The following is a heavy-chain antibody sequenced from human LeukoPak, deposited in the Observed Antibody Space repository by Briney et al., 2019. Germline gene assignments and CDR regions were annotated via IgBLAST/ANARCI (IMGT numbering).Heavy chain of an antibody. J-gene: IGHJ6*02. CDR2: INHYRST. Sequence: SETLSLTCAVYGGSFSGHYWSRIRQPPGKGLEWIGEINHYRSTNYKPSLKNRVTISVDTSKNQFSLRLSSVTAADMAIYYCARGVGGVTYGMDVWGQGTTVTVSS. V-gene: IGHV4-34*01. CDR1: GGSFSGHY. D-gene: IGHD3-16*01. CDR3: ARGVGGVTYGMDV.